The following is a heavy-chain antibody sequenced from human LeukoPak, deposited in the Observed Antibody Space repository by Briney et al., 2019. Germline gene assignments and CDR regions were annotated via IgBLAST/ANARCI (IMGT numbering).Heavy chain of an antibody. Sequence: GGSLRLSCAASGFTFSSYWMHWVRQAPGKGLVWVSRINSDGSSTSYADSVKGRFTIPRDNAKNTLYLQMNSLRAEDTAVYYCARGKGIAAAGLDYWGQGTLVTVSS. D-gene: IGHD6-13*01. CDR1: GFTFSSYW. CDR2: INSDGSST. CDR3: ARGKGIAAAGLDY. J-gene: IGHJ4*02. V-gene: IGHV3-74*01.